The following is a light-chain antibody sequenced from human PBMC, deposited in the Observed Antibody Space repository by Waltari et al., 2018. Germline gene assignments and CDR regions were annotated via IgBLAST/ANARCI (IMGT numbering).Light chain of an antibody. CDR3: CSYAGRGTYV. Sequence: QSALTQPAPVSATPRQSITISCTGTTSHVGSYALVSWDQQHPGEAPKLLICEVFKRPPDISSRFSGSKSGSTASLTISGLQPEDEADYYCCSYAGRGTYVFGSGTKVTVL. CDR2: EVF. J-gene: IGLJ1*01. V-gene: IGLV2-23*02. CDR1: TSHVGSYAL.